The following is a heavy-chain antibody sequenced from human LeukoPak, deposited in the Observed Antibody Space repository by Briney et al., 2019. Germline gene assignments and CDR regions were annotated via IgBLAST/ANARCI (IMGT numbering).Heavy chain of an antibody. CDR2: IYSGGST. V-gene: IGHV3-53*04. D-gene: IGHD3-22*01. Sequence: PGGSLRLSCAASGFTVSSIYMSWVRQAPGKGLEWVSVIYSGGSTYYADSVKGRFTISRHNSKNTLYLQMNSLRAEDTAVYYCARSVRSGDSSGYYYFYWGQGTLVTVSS. CDR3: ARSVRSGDSSGYYYFY. CDR1: GFTVSSIY. J-gene: IGHJ4*02.